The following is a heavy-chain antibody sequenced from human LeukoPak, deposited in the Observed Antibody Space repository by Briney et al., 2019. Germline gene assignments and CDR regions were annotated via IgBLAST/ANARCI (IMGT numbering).Heavy chain of an antibody. J-gene: IGHJ4*02. CDR2: IIYTGGS. CDR1: GGSISSGGYY. CDR3: ASSSPQYFDTSGYPLLFDY. V-gene: IGHV4-31*03. D-gene: IGHD3-22*01. Sequence: SETLSLTCTVSGGSISSGGYYWSWIRQHPGKGLEWMGYIIYTGGSYSHPSLRSRVIMSVDTSKNHFSLKLSSVTAADTAVYYCASSSPQYFDTSGYPLLFDYWGQGTLVTVSS.